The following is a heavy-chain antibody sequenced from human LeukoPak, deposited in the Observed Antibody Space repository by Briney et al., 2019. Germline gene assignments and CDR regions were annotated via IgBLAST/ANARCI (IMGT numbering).Heavy chain of an antibody. CDR3: AREGTWGMI. CDR1: GFTFSAYG. J-gene: IGHJ4*02. V-gene: IGHV3-30*03. Sequence: GGSLRLSCVASGFTFSAYGMHWVRQAPGKGLEWVALISDDGIYKYGADSVKGRFTISRDNSKNTLYLQMNSLRAEDTAVYYCAREGTWGMIWGQGTLVTVSS. CDR2: ISDDGIYK. D-gene: IGHD2-8*02.